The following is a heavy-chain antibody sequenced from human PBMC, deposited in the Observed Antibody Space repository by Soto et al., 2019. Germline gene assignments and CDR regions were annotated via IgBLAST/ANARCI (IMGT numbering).Heavy chain of an antibody. D-gene: IGHD2-2*01. CDR1: GFTFSNYA. V-gene: IGHV3-23*01. Sequence: GGSLRLSCAASGFTFSNYAMSWVRQAPGKGLEWVSAISGSGDGTYYGDSVKGRFTISRDNSKNTLYLQMNSLRAEDTAVYYCAAQLLPDYWGQGTLVTVSS. J-gene: IGHJ4*02. CDR3: AAQLLPDY. CDR2: ISGSGDGT.